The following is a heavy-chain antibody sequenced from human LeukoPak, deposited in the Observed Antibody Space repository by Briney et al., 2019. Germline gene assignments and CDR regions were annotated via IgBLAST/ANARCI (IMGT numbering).Heavy chain of an antibody. J-gene: IGHJ4*02. CDR3: ARDPAWVDIVATIGNY. Sequence: ASVKVSCKASGYTFTSYAMNWVRQAPGQGLEWMGWINTNTGNPTYAQGFTGRFVFSLDTSVSTAYLQISSLKAEDTAVYYCARDPAWVDIVATIGNYWGQGTLVTVSS. CDR1: GYTFTSYA. CDR2: INTNTGNP. V-gene: IGHV7-4-1*02. D-gene: IGHD5-12*01.